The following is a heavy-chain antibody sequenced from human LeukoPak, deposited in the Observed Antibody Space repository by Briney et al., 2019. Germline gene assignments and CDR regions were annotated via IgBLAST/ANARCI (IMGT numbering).Heavy chain of an antibody. CDR1: GFTFSTYA. J-gene: IGHJ4*02. CDR3: ARGVGEYTNGHFDF. D-gene: IGHD2-8*01. CDR2: ISKSGGST. V-gene: IGHV3-23*01. Sequence: PGGSPRLSCAASGFTFSTYAMTWVRQAPGKGLEWVSSISKSGGSTYDTDSVRGRFTISRDNSKNTLYLQMNRLRAEDTALYYCARGVGEYTNGHFDFWGQGTLVTVSS.